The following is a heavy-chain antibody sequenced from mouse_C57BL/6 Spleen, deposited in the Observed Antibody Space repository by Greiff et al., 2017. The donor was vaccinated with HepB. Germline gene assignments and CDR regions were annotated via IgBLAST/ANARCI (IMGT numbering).Heavy chain of an antibody. D-gene: IGHD2-2*01. CDR3: ARHEGGVLWLRRGGYAMDY. CDR2: FYPGSGSI. V-gene: IGHV1-62-2*01. J-gene: IGHJ4*01. CDR1: GYTFTEYT. Sequence: QVQLQQSGAELVKPGASVKLSCKASGYTFTEYTIHWVKQRSGQGLEWIGWFYPGSGSIKYNEKFKDKATLTADKSSSTVYMELSRLTSEDSAVYFCARHEGGVLWLRRGGYAMDYWGQGTSVTVSS.